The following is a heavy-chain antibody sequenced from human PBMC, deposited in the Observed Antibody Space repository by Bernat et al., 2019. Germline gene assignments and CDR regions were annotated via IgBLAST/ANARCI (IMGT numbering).Heavy chain of an antibody. J-gene: IGHJ2*01. D-gene: IGHD6-13*01. CDR2: IYYSGST. CDR3: ARSFGSSSWYFDL. CDR1: GGSISSDGYY. V-gene: IGHV4-31*03. Sequence: QVQLQESGPGLVKPSQTLSLTCTVSGGSISSDGYYWSWIRQHPGKGLEWIGYIYYSGSTYYNLSLESRVTISVDTSKRQFSLRLSSVTAADTAVYYCARSFGSSSWYFDLWGRGTLVSVSS.